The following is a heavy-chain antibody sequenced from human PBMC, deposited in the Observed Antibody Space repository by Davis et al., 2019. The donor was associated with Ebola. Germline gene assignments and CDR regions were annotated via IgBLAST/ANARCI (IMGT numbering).Heavy chain of an antibody. CDR2: ISGSGGGDTT. V-gene: IGHV3-23*01. CDR1: GFTFSSYA. CDR3: AKDRDDYKSKDY. J-gene: IGHJ4*02. Sequence: GGSLRLSCAASGFTFSSYAMSWVRQAPGRGLECVSSISGSGGGDTTYYADSVKGRFTISRDNSKSTLFLQMNSLTAEDTAVYYCAKDRDDYKSKDYWGQGTLVTVSS. D-gene: IGHD5-24*01.